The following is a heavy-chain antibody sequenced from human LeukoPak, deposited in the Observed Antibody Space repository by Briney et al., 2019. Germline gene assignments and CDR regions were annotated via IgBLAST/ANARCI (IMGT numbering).Heavy chain of an antibody. Sequence: GGSLRLSCAASGFTFSSYGMHWVRQAPGKGLEWVSVIYSGGSTYYADSVKGRFTISRDNSKNTLFLQMNSLRAEDTAVYYCARGGVASPFSWGQGTLVTVSS. CDR3: ARGGVASPFS. CDR1: GFTFSSYG. V-gene: IGHV3-66*01. CDR2: IYSGGST. J-gene: IGHJ5*02. D-gene: IGHD2-15*01.